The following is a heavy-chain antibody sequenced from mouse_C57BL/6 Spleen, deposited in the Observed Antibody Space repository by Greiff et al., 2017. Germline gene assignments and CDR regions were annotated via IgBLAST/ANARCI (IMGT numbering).Heavy chain of an antibody. J-gene: IGHJ3*01. CDR3: TPYGYDVDWFAY. V-gene: IGHV14-4*01. CDR2: IDPENGDI. CDR1: GFNIKDDY. Sequence: EVKLMESGAELVRPGASVMLSCTASGFNIKDDYMHWVKQRPEQGLEWIGWIDPENGDIEYASKFQGKATITADTSSNTAYLQLSSLTSEDTAVYYCTPYGYDVDWFAYWGQGTLVTVAA. D-gene: IGHD2-2*01.